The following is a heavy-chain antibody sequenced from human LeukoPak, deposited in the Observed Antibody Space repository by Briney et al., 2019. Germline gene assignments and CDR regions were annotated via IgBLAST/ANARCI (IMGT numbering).Heavy chain of an antibody. CDR2: IYHSGST. D-gene: IGHD2-21*02. CDR3: ARVTYDAFDI. Sequence: SETLSLTCAVSGHSISSGYYWGWIPQPPGKGLEWIGSIYHSGSTYYNPSLKSRVTISVDTSKNQFSLKLSSVTAADTAVYYCARVTYDAFDIWGQGTMVTVSS. V-gene: IGHV4-38-2*01. J-gene: IGHJ3*02. CDR1: GHSISSGYY.